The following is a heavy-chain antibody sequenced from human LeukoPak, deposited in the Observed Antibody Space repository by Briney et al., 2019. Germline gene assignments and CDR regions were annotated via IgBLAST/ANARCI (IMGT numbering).Heavy chain of an antibody. Sequence: GGSLRLSCAASGFTVSSNYMSWVRQAPGKGLEWVSAISGSGGSTYYADSVKGRFTIPRDNSKNTLYLQMNSLRAEDTAVYYCAKAQFPDTMVRGHLYFDYWGQGTLVTVSS. J-gene: IGHJ4*02. CDR2: ISGSGGST. CDR3: AKAQFPDTMVRGHLYFDY. CDR1: GFTVSSNY. V-gene: IGHV3-23*01. D-gene: IGHD3-10*01.